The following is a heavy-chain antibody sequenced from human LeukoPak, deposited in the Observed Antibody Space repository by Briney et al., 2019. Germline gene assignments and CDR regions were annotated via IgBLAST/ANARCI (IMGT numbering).Heavy chain of an antibody. V-gene: IGHV4-39*01. CDR1: GGSISSYY. CDR2: IYYSGST. J-gene: IGHJ3*02. D-gene: IGHD3-22*01. Sequence: PSETLSLTCTVSGGSISSYYWSWIRQPPGKGLEWIGSIYYSGSTYYNPSLKSRATISVDTSKNQFSLKLSSVTAADTAVYYCARRSGITMIVVLISDAFDIWGQGTMVTVSS. CDR3: ARRSGITMIVVLISDAFDI.